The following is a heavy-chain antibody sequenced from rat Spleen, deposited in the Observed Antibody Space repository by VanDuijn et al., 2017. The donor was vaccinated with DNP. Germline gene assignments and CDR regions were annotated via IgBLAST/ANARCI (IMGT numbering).Heavy chain of an antibody. V-gene: IGHV3-3*01. J-gene: IGHJ4*01. CDR2: INSAGNT. D-gene: IGHD1-4*01. CDR1: GYSITSCCR. CDR3: ARSALTTYPTGAMDA. Sequence: EVQLQESGPGLVEPSQSLSLTCSVTGYSITSCCRWTWIRKFPGHKLEWMGYINSAGNTNYNPSLKSRISITRDTSKNQFFLQLNSVTTEDTATYYCARSALTTYPTGAMDAWGQGTSVTVSS.